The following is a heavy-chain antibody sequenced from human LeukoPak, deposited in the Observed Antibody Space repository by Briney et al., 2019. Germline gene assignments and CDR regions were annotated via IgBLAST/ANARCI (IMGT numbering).Heavy chain of an antibody. CDR3: ARGRTYYFDY. CDR1: GYTFTSYY. CDR2: INPSGGST. Sequence: GASVKVSCKASGYTFTSYYMHWMRQAPGQGLEWMGIINPSGGSTSYAQKFQGRVTMTRNTSISTAYMELSSLRSEDTAVYYCARGRTYYFDYWGQGTLVTVSS. J-gene: IGHJ4*02. V-gene: IGHV1-46*01.